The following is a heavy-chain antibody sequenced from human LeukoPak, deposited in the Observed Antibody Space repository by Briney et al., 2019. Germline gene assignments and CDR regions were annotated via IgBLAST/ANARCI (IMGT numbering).Heavy chain of an antibody. V-gene: IGHV2-5*02. CDR2: IYWDDDN. CDR3: AHSPRGYSYGYGWYYFDY. CDR1: GFSLSTSGVG. D-gene: IGHD5-18*01. J-gene: IGHJ4*02. Sequence: SGPTLVKPTQTLTLTCTFSGFSLSTSGVGVGWIRQPPGKALEWLALIYWDDDNRYSPSLKSRLTITKDTSKNRVVLTMTNMDPVDTATYYCAHSPRGYSYGYGWYYFDYRGQGTLVTVSS.